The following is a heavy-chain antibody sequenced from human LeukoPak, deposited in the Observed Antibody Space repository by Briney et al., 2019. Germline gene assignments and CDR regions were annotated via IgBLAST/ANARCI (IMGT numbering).Heavy chain of an antibody. CDR2: FYHSGST. D-gene: IGHD3-10*01. CDR3: AGVIITYYFDY. J-gene: IGHJ4*02. CDR1: GYSISSGYY. V-gene: IGHV4-38-2*01. Sequence: PSETLSLTCAVSGYSISSGYYWGWIRQPPGKGLEWIGSFYHSGSTYYNPSPKSRVTISVDTSKNQFSLKLSSVTAADTAVYYCAGVIITYYFDYWGQGTLVTASS.